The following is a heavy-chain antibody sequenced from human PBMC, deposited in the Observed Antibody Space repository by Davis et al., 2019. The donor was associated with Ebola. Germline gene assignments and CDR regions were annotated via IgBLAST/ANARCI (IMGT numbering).Heavy chain of an antibody. D-gene: IGHD6-6*01. J-gene: IGHJ4*02. Sequence: LRLSCTVSGGSISSGSYYWSWIRQPAGKGLEWIGHIYTSGSTNYNPSLKSRVTISVDTSKNQFSLKLSSVTAADTAVYYCARAGLMGSSPSYFDYWGQGTLVTVSS. CDR2: IYTSGST. CDR1: GGSISSGSYY. V-gene: IGHV4-61*09. CDR3: ARAGLMGSSPSYFDY.